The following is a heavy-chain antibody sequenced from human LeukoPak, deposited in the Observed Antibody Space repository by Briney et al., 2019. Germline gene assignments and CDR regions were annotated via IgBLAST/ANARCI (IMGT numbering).Heavy chain of an antibody. CDR3: ASSLYDILTGYYSADYYGMDV. Sequence: SETLSLTCTVSGGSISSYYWSWIRQPPGKGLEWIGYIYYSGSTNYNPSLKSRVTISVDTSKNQSSLKLCSVTAADTAVYYCASSLYDILTGYYSADYYGMDVWGQGTTVTVSS. CDR2: IYYSGST. J-gene: IGHJ6*02. V-gene: IGHV4-59*01. CDR1: GGSISSYY. D-gene: IGHD3-9*01.